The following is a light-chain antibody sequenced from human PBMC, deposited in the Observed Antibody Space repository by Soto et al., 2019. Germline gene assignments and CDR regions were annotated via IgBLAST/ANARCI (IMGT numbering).Light chain of an antibody. J-gene: IGLJ2*01. Sequence: QSALTQPASVSGSPGQSITISCTGTSSDVGDYNYVSWHQQYPGKVPKLMIYEVSNRPSGVSNRFSGSKSGNTASLTISGLQAEDEADYYCRSFRSSSTPVVFGGGTMVTVL. V-gene: IGLV2-14*01. CDR3: RSFRSSSTPVV. CDR2: EVS. CDR1: SSDVGDYNY.